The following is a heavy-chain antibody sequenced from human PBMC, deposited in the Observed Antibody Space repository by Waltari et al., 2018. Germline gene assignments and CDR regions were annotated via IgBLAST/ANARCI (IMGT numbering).Heavy chain of an antibody. CDR2: IRHTGIT. J-gene: IGHJ4*02. CDR1: GDSMNNYF. D-gene: IGHD1-1*01. Sequence: QVQLQESGPGLVKPSETLSLTCSVSGDSMNNYFWNWIRQPPGKGLEWIGYIRHTGITKWTPTLEGRVTMSVDTSKSQSSLKLTSVTAADTAVYYCARWNDRGRYFGDWGQGTPVTVSS. CDR3: ARWNDRGRYFGD. V-gene: IGHV4-59*08.